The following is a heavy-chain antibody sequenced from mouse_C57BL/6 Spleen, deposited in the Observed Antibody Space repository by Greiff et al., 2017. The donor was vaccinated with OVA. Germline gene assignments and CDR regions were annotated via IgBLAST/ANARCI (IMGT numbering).Heavy chain of an antibody. CDR1: GFNIKDYY. Sequence: SGAELVKPGASVKLSCTASGFNIKDYYMHWVKQRTEQGLEWIGRIDPEDGENKYAPKFQGKATITADTSSNTAYLQLSSLTSEDTAVYYCARGNYGSSYGLGDYWGQGTTLTVSS. J-gene: IGHJ2*01. CDR2: IDPEDGEN. V-gene: IGHV14-2*01. D-gene: IGHD1-1*01. CDR3: ARGNYGSSYGLGDY.